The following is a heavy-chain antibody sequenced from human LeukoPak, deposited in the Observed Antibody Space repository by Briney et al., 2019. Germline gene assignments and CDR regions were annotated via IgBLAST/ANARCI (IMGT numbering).Heavy chain of an antibody. J-gene: IGHJ4*02. CDR2: LNSRTDGETT. D-gene: IGHD3-16*01. V-gene: IGHV3-15*01. CDR3: TTMFNVVMGDLFDY. CDR1: GFTFTSAW. Sequence: GGSLRLSCAVSGFTFTSAWVSWARQAPGKGLEWVGRLNSRTDGETTAYAAPVKGRFIISRDDSKNTLYLQMNSLKIEDTAVYYCTTMFNVVMGDLFDYWGQGTLVTVSS.